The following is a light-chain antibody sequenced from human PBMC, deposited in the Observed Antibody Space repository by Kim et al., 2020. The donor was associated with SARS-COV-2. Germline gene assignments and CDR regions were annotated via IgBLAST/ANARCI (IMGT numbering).Light chain of an antibody. J-gene: IGKJ1*01. V-gene: IGKV1-39*01. CDR2: SAS. CDR1: QTIDNF. CDR3: QQSYTLPRT. Sequence: GDRVNLYCRASQTIDNFLSWYQHKPGIPPSLLIYSASTLQGGVPSRFSGHRSGTDSTLTISSVRPEDFATSFCQQSYTLPRTFGQGTKVDIK.